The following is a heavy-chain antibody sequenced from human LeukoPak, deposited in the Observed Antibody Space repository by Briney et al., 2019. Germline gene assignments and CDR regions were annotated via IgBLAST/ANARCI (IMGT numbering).Heavy chain of an antibody. CDR3: ARSVRYFGQIDY. CDR2: IYYSGST. V-gene: IGHV4-59*08. CDR1: GGSISSYY. Sequence: SETLSLTCTVSGGSISSYYWSWVRQPPGKGLEWIGYIYYSGSTIYNPSLESRVAISVDTSQNQFSLKLTSVTAADTAVYYCARSVRYFGQIDYWGQGTLSPSPQ. D-gene: IGHD1-1*01. J-gene: IGHJ4*02.